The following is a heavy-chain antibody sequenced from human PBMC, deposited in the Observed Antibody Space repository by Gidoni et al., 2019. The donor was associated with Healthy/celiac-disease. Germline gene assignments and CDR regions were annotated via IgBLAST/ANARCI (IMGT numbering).Heavy chain of an antibody. CDR1: GFTFSNAW. J-gene: IGHJ4*02. V-gene: IGHV3-15*07. CDR2: IKSKTDGGTT. Sequence: EVQLVESGGGLVKPGGSLRLSCEASGFTFSNAWMNWVRQAPGKGLEWVGRIKSKTDGGTTDYAAPVKGRFTISRDDSKNTLYLQMNSLKTEDTAVYYCTTLYDSSGYPIDYWGQGTLVTVSS. D-gene: IGHD3-22*01. CDR3: TTLYDSSGYPIDY.